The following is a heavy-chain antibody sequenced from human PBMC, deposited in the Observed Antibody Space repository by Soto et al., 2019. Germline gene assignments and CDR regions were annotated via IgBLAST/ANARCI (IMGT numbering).Heavy chain of an antibody. J-gene: IGHJ6*02. D-gene: IGHD3-16*01. CDR3: VRGGAPPFV. CDR2: IYPIGGRT. Sequence: QVQLVQSGAEVKKPGASVKVSCKTSGYTFTNYYTHWVRQAPGQGLEWMGIIYPIGGRTTYAQKFQGRFTMTRDTSTSTVSMELSSLTSEDTALYYCVRGGAPPFVWGRGTTVTVS. CDR1: GYTFTNYY. V-gene: IGHV1-46*01.